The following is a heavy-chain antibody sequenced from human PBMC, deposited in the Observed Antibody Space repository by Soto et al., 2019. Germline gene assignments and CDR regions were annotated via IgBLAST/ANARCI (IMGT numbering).Heavy chain of an antibody. D-gene: IGHD6-13*01. CDR2: INHSGST. Sequence: PSETLSLACAVYGGSFSGYYWSWIRQPPGKGLEWIGEINHSGSTNYNPSLKSRVTISVDTSKNQFSLKLSSVTAADTAVYYCARGQQIYSSKRPRCWFAPWGQGTLVTVSS. CDR1: GGSFSGYY. V-gene: IGHV4-34*01. J-gene: IGHJ5*02. CDR3: ARGQQIYSSKRPRCWFAP.